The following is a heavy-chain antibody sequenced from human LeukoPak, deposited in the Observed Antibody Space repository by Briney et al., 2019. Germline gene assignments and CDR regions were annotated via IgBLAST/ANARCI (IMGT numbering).Heavy chain of an antibody. CDR2: INHSGST. V-gene: IGHV4-34*01. J-gene: IGHJ4*02. CDR3: ARGRIPVYGSGSYFDY. Sequence: PGGSLRLSCAASGFTFSSYSMNWVRQPPGKGLEWIGEINHSGSTNYNPSLKSRVTISVDTSKNQFSLKLSSVTAADTAVYYCARGRIPVYGSGSYFDYWGQGTLVTVSS. D-gene: IGHD3-10*01. CDR1: GFTFSSYS.